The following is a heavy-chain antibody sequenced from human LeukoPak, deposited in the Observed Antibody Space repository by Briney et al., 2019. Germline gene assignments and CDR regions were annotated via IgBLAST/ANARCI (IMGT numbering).Heavy chain of an antibody. CDR2: ISYDGSNK. J-gene: IGHJ3*02. V-gene: IGHV3-30*03. Sequence: GGSLRLSCAVSGFSFSSYGMSWVRQAPGKGLEWVAVISYDGSNKYYADSVKGRFTISRDNSKNTLYLQMNSLRAEDTAVYYCARDDNIVGGAFDIWGQGTMVTVSS. CDR1: GFSFSSYG. CDR3: ARDDNIVGGAFDI. D-gene: IGHD3-22*01.